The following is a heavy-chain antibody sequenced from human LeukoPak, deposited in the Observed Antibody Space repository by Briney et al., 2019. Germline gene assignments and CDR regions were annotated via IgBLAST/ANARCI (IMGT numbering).Heavy chain of an antibody. CDR1: GGSIDSNY. J-gene: IGHJ4*02. CDR2: VYYSGST. D-gene: IGHD3-10*01. Sequence: AETLSLTCIVSGGSIDSNYWSWIRQPPGKGLEWIGHVYYSGSTNYNPSLKSRVTMSVVSSKSHFSLKLNSVTGADRAVYYCAKSFYYASGLDYWGQGTRVTVSS. V-gene: IGHV4-59*08. CDR3: AKSFYYASGLDY.